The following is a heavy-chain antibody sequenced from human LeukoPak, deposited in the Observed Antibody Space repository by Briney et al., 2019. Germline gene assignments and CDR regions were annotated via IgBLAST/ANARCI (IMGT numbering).Heavy chain of an antibody. CDR2: LDTSGNT. Sequence: SETLSLTCTVSDDSLSRYYWSWVRQPAGKGLEWIGRLDTSGNTHYNPSLKSRVTMSVDTSRNQFPLRLTSVTAADTAVYYCARGGDCPDYWAQGTLVTVSS. D-gene: IGHD2-21*02. CDR3: ARGGDCPDY. J-gene: IGHJ4*02. V-gene: IGHV4-4*07. CDR1: DDSLSRYY.